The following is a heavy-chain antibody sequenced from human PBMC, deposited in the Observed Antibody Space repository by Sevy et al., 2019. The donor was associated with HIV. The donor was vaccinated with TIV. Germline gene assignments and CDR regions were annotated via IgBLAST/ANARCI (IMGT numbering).Heavy chain of an antibody. J-gene: IGHJ4*02. CDR2: INQDGSEK. CDR3: ARGPSGAAAGRFDS. Sequence: GESLKISCAASGFTFSSYWMHWVRQAPGKGLEWVANINQDGSEKYYVDSVKGRFTISRDNAENAVYLQMNSLRVEDTAVYYCARGPSGAAAGRFDSWGQGTLVTVSS. CDR1: GFTFSSYW. V-gene: IGHV3-7*01. D-gene: IGHD6-13*01.